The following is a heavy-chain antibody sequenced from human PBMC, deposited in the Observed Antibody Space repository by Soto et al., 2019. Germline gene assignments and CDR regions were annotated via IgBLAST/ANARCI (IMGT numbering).Heavy chain of an antibody. D-gene: IGHD1-1*01. CDR2: ISKSSSLI. CDR1: GFIFSSFT. CDR3: VRGDDRVD. J-gene: IGHJ4*02. V-gene: IGHV3-21*01. Sequence: EVQLVESGGGLVKPGGSLRLSCVGSGFIFSSFTMTWVRQAPGMGLQYLASISKSSSLIYYADSVRGRFIISRDNSKDSVFLQMSSLRAEDTAMYYCVRGDDRVDWGQGTLFTVSS.